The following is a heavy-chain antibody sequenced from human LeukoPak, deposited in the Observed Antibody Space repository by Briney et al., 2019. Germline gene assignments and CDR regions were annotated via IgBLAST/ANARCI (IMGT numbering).Heavy chain of an antibody. D-gene: IGHD6-19*01. CDR3: AKDWGSSGWYNWFDP. CDR1: GFTIGNYG. J-gene: IGHJ5*02. V-gene: IGHV3-30*18. Sequence: GTSLRLSCVVSGFTIGNYGMHWVRQAPDKGLEWVAMISHDGGSEHYGDSVKGRFTITRDISKNTLYLHMSSLRAEDTAVYYCAKDWGSSGWYNWFDPWGQGTLVTVSS. CDR2: ISHDGGSE.